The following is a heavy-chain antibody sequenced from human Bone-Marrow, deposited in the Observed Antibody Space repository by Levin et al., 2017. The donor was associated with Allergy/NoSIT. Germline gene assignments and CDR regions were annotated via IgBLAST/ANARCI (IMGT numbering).Heavy chain of an antibody. CDR1: GYTFTGYY. D-gene: IGHD3-22*01. V-gene: IGHV1-2*02. J-gene: IGHJ6*02. Sequence: GESLKISCKASGYTFTGYYMHWVRQAPGQGLEWMGWINPNSGGTNYAQKFQGRVTMTRDTSISTAYMELSRLRSDDTAVYYCARWFTGTSGYYYDSPNRIDYYYYYGMDVWGQGTTVTVSS. CDR2: INPNSGGT. CDR3: ARWFTGTSGYYYDSPNRIDYYYYYGMDV.